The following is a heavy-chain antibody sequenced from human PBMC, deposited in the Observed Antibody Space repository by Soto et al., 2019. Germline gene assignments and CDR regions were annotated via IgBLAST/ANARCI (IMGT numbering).Heavy chain of an antibody. CDR2: IIPIFGTA. Sequence: SVQVSFKASGGTLISYAIGWVREAPGQGLEWMGGIIPIFGTANYAQKFQGRVTITADESTSTAYMELSSLRSEDTAVYYCARGGYYDFWSGYSNNFYGMDVWGQGTTVTVSS. CDR1: GGTLISYA. D-gene: IGHD3-3*01. J-gene: IGHJ6*02. V-gene: IGHV1-69*13. CDR3: ARGGYYDFWSGYSNNFYGMDV.